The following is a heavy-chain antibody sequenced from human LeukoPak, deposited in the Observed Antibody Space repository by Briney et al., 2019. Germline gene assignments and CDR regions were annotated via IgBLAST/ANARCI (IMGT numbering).Heavy chain of an antibody. D-gene: IGHD2-8*01. CDR1: DSSITSTYY. Sequence: KPSETLSLTCTVSDSSITSTYYWAWFRQPPGKGLEWIATVFRLQTVRTFNNPSLGSRVTMSLDRSHNQFSLNLTSVTAADTALYFCARVLHAPYLIDSWGQGTLVTVSS. CDR3: ARVLHAPYLIDS. CDR2: VFRLQTVRT. V-gene: IGHV4-38-2*02. J-gene: IGHJ4*02.